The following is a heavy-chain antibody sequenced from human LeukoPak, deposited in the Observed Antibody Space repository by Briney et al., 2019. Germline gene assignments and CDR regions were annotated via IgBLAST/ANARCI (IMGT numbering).Heavy chain of an antibody. D-gene: IGHD5-24*01. CDR1: GYTFTSYG. Sequence: SCKASGYTFTSYGISWVRQAPGKGLEWVANIKQDGSEKYYVDSVKGRFTISRDNAKNSLYLQMNSLRAEDTAVYYCARGDGYRGFDPWGQGTLVTVSS. CDR3: ARGDGYRGFDP. J-gene: IGHJ5*02. V-gene: IGHV3-7*01. CDR2: IKQDGSEK.